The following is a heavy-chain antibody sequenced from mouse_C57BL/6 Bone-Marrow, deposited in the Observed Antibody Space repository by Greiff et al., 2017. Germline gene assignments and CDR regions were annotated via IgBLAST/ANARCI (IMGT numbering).Heavy chain of an antibody. CDR2: ISDGGSYT. CDR1: GFTFSSYA. CDR3: ARDTGFAY. J-gene: IGHJ3*01. V-gene: IGHV5-4*01. D-gene: IGHD1-1*01. Sequence: EVKLVESGGGLVKPGGSLKLSCAASGFTFSSYAMSWVRQTPEKRLEWVATISDGGSYTYYPDNVKGRFTISRDNAKNNLYLQMSHLKSEDTAMYYCARDTGFAYWGQGTLVTVSA.